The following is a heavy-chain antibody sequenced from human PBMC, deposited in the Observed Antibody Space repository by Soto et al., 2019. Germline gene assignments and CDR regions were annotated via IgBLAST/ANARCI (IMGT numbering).Heavy chain of an antibody. Sequence: PGGSLRLSCAASGFTFSSYLMTWVRQSPGTGLEWVANIKQDGSDKYYVDSVKGRFTMSRDNAKNSVYLQMNSLRAEDTAVYYCARGRSSIEYWGQGTLVTVSS. CDR3: ARGRSSIEY. V-gene: IGHV3-7*03. CDR2: IKQDGSDK. CDR1: GFTFSSYL. J-gene: IGHJ4*02.